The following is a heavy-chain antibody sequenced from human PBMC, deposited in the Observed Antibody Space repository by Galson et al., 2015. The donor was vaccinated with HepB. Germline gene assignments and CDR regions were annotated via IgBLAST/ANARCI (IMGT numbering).Heavy chain of an antibody. D-gene: IGHD2-2*02. Sequence: SVKVSCKASGGTFSSYGITWVRQAPGQGLEWMGGIIPIFGTANYAQKFQGRVTITADESTSTAYMELSSLRSEDTAVYYCARESADIVVVPAAIGSDYYYYGMDVWGQGTMVTVSS. J-gene: IGHJ6*02. CDR1: GGTFSSYG. V-gene: IGHV1-69*13. CDR2: IIPIFGTA. CDR3: ARESADIVVVPAAIGSDYYYYGMDV.